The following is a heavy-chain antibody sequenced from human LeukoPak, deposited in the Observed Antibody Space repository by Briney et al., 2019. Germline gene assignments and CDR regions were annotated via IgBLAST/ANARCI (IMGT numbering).Heavy chain of an antibody. D-gene: IGHD3-10*01. J-gene: IGHJ5*02. Sequence: ASVKVSRKCSASPFIDYYIHWVRQAPGQGLECMGWFNPKTGDTNYVEKFQGRVTMTRETSISTAYMELSRLNSDDAAMYFCERDVIILYKQGWFDPCGQGTLVTVSS. V-gene: IGHV1-2*02. CDR1: ASPFIDYY. CDR3: ERDVIILYKQGWFDP. CDR2: FNPKTGDT.